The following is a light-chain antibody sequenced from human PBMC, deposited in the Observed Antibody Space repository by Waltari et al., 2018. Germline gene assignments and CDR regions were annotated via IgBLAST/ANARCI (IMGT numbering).Light chain of an antibody. CDR2: LAS. CDR3: QQFFGTPWT. J-gene: IGKJ1*01. CDR1: QNILYNSNNKNY. Sequence: DIVLTQSPDSLPVSLGERATINCKSSQNILYNSNNKNYLAWYQQKPGQPPKLLIYLASTRQFGVPERFSGSGSGTDFTLTISSLQAEDVAVYYCQQFFGTPWTFGQGTKVEIK. V-gene: IGKV4-1*01.